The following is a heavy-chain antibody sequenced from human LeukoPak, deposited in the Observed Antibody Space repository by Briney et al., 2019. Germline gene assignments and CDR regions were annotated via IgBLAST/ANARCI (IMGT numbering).Heavy chain of an antibody. CDR2: IRQDSSES. CDR3: ARDPGVVGVGAPADYYLYMDV. J-gene: IGHJ6*03. V-gene: IGHV3-7*01. Sequence: GGSLRLSCAASGFTFSAYWMTWVRQPPGKGLEWVANIRQDSSESYYVDSVKGRFTISRDNAKNSLYLQMNSLRAEDTAVYYCARDPGVVGVGAPADYYLYMDVWGKGTTVTVSS. CDR1: GFTFSAYW. D-gene: IGHD1-26*01.